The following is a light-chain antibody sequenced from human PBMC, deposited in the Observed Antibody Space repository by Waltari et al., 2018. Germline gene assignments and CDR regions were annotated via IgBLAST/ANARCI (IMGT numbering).Light chain of an antibody. J-gene: IGKJ5*01. V-gene: IGKV1-39*01. CDR3: QQNYNFPT. CDR1: ETITNY. Sequence: DIQMTQPPSSLSTSLGHRVTITCRASETITNYLNWYQQKPGKGPKLLIYGASSLQSGVPSRFSGSGSGTEFTLTISNLQPEDFATYYCQQNYNFPTFGQGTRLEIK. CDR2: GAS.